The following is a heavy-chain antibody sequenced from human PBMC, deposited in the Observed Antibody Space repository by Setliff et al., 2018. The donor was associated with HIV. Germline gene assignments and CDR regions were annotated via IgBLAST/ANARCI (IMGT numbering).Heavy chain of an antibody. CDR3: ARHVILLEWLSYFYMDV. Sequence: SETLSLTCTVSGGSISSSNYYWGWIRQPPGKGLEWIGAISYGGHIYFNSSLKSRVTIYLDTSKRQLSLRLTSVTAADTAVYYCARHVILLEWLSYFYMDVWGKGATVTVSS. J-gene: IGHJ6*03. D-gene: IGHD6-19*01. CDR1: GGSISSSNYY. V-gene: IGHV4-39*01. CDR2: ISYGGHI.